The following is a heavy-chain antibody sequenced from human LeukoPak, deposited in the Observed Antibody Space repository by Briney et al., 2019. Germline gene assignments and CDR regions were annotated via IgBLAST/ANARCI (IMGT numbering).Heavy chain of an antibody. V-gene: IGHV3-23*01. CDR3: AKISWDERGTFY. CDR1: GFTFSTYS. J-gene: IGHJ4*02. Sequence: GGSLRLSCAASGFTFSTYSMSWVRQAPGKGLEWVSAIRGGGENTYYADPVKGRFTISRDNSKDTLSLQMNSLRAEDTAVYYCAKISWDERGTFYWGQGTLVTVSS. D-gene: IGHD2-15*01. CDR2: IRGGGENT.